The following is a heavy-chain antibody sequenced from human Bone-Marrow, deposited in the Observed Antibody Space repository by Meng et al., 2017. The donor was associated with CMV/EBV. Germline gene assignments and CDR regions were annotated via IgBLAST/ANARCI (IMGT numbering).Heavy chain of an antibody. J-gene: IGHJ6*02. Sequence: GGSLRLSCRDSGLTFSTSWMTWVRQAPGKGLEWVANIKQDGSEKYYVDSVKGRFTISRDNAKNSMYLQMNSLRAEDTAVYYCARDFRESYYDFWSGYYNYYYGMDVWGQGTTVTVSS. V-gene: IGHV3-7*01. CDR1: GLTFSTSW. CDR3: ARDFRESYYDFWSGYYNYYYGMDV. D-gene: IGHD3-3*01. CDR2: IKQDGSEK.